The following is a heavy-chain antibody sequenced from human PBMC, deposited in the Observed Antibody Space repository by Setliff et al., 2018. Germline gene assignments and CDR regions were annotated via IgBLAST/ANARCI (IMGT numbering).Heavy chain of an antibody. CDR3: ARGLGNWFDP. Sequence: GGSLRLSCVVSGLIVSDIHMTWVRQTRGEGLEWLSVIYNSDSTYYTDSVKGRFTISRDNSKNTVYLQINNLRADDTAISDCARGLGNWFDPWGQGTLVTVSS. CDR1: GLIVSDIH. J-gene: IGHJ5*01. CDR2: IYNSDST. D-gene: IGHD3-16*01. V-gene: IGHV3-53*01.